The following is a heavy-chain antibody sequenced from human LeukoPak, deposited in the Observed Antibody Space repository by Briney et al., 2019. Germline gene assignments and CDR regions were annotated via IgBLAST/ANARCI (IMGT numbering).Heavy chain of an antibody. J-gene: IGHJ4*02. Sequence: HPGASLRPSCAASGFTFSNYAMSWVRQAPGKGLEWVSAILGSGGSTYYADSVKVRFTVSRDNSKSTLYLQMNSLRAEDTALYYCAKWGDYDVLTGYYVPDYWGQGTLVTVSS. CDR2: ILGSGGST. D-gene: IGHD3-9*01. CDR1: GFTFSNYA. CDR3: AKWGDYDVLTGYYVPDY. V-gene: IGHV3-23*01.